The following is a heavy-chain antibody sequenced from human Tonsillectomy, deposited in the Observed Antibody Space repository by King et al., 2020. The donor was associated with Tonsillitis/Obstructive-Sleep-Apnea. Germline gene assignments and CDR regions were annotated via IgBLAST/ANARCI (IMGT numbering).Heavy chain of an antibody. Sequence: VQLVESGGGLVQPGGSLRLSCAASGFTFSSYWMHGVRQAPGKGLVWVSRINSDGSSTSYADSVKGRFTISRDNAKNTLYLQMNNLRAEDTAVYYCATSPYYYYMDVWGKGTTVTVSS. CDR2: INSDGSST. CDR1: GFTFSSYW. CDR3: ATSPYYYYMDV. V-gene: IGHV3-74*01. J-gene: IGHJ6*03.